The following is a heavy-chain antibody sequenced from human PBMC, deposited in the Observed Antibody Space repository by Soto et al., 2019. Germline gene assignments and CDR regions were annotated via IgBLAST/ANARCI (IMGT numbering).Heavy chain of an antibody. CDR1: GFTFSSFA. CDR3: AKVAARDGYYNYDMDV. D-gene: IGHD6-6*01. Sequence: EVQVLESGGGLVQPGGSLRLSCAASGFTFSSFAMSWVRQAPGKGLDWVSAITASGSATYYADSVKGRFTISRDSYKNTLYLQMNSLRAEDTAAYYCAKVAARDGYYNYDMDVWGKGTTVTVSS. V-gene: IGHV3-23*01. CDR2: ITASGSAT. J-gene: IGHJ6*03.